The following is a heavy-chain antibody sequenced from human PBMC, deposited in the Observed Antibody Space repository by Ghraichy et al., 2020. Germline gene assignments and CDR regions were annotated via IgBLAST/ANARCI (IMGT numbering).Heavy chain of an antibody. D-gene: IGHD4-23*01. V-gene: IGHV3-23*01. Sequence: GGSLRLSCAASGFTFSTFAISWVRQAPGKGLEWVSAIDGNGGTYYADSVRGRFSISRDNFKNTLYLQMNRLKVEDTAVYYCAFGGGRGQFADIHYYYALDVWGQGTTVTVSS. CDR3: AFGGGRGQFADIHYYYALDV. J-gene: IGHJ6*02. CDR1: GFTFSTFA. CDR2: IDGNGGT.